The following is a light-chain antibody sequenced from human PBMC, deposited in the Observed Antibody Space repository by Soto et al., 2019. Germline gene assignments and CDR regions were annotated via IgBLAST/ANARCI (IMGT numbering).Light chain of an antibody. V-gene: IGKV3-15*01. CDR3: QQDNNWPQT. CDR2: RAS. Sequence: EIVMTQSPATLSVSPGDRATLSCWAGQSVSSNLAWYQQKPGQPPRLLIYRASTRAAGIPARFSGSGSGTEFTLTISSLQSEDFAVYYCQQDNNWPQTFGQGTKGDIK. J-gene: IGKJ1*01. CDR1: QSVSSN.